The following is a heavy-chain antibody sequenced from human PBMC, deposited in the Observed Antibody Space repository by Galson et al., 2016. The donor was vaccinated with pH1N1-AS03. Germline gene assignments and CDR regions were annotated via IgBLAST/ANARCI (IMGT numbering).Heavy chain of an antibody. D-gene: IGHD1-26*01. CDR3: ARDPRGPCSSATCPTTYYFGMDV. Sequence: QSGAEVKKPGESLKISCKASGYIFTGFYVHWVRQAPGQGLEWMGWINPNSGVTNYAQKFQAWVTMTGDTSISTAYMELYGLKSDDTAVDYFARDPRGPCSSATCPTTYYFGMDVWGQGTTVIVSS. CDR1: GYIFTGFY. J-gene: IGHJ6*02. CDR2: INPNSGVT. V-gene: IGHV1-2*04.